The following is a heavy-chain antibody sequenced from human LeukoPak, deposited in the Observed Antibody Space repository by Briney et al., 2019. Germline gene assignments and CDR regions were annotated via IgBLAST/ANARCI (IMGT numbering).Heavy chain of an antibody. Sequence: SETLSLTRTVSGGSISSYYWSWIRQPAWRGLEWIGRIYNSGSTNYNPSLKSRVTMSVVTSKNHSSLKLSSVTVADTAVYYCARAAIATVYYYYYYMDVWGKGTTVTVSS. V-gene: IGHV4-4*07. J-gene: IGHJ6*03. CDR3: ARAAIATVYYYYYYMDV. CDR1: GGSISSYY. D-gene: IGHD4-17*01. CDR2: IYNSGST.